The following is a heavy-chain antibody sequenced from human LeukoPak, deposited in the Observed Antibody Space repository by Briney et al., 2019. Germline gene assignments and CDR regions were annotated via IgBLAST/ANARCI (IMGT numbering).Heavy chain of an antibody. V-gene: IGHV4-59*01. CDR2: IYYSGST. D-gene: IGHD5-18*01. J-gene: IGHJ1*01. CDR1: GGSISSYY. Sequence: PSETLSLTCTVSGGSISSYYWSWIRQPPGKGLEWIGYIYYSGSTNYNPSLKSRVTISVDTSKNQFSLKLSSVTAADTAVYHCARDGRSYGEVQHWGQGTLVTVSS. CDR3: ARDGRSYGEVQH.